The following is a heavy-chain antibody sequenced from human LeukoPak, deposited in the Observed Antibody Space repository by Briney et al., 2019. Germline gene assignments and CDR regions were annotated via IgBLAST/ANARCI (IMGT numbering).Heavy chain of an antibody. J-gene: IGHJ4*01. CDR1: GGSVSTYY. CDR3: ARHLRTFWGIDY. V-gene: IGHV4-4*07. D-gene: IGHD7-27*01. Sequence: PSETLSLTFTVSGGSVSTYYWSWIRQPAGKGLEWIGRIYTSGSTNYNPSLKSRVTMSVDTSKNQFSLKLSSVTAADTAVYYCARHLRTFWGIDYWGHGTLVTVSS. CDR2: IYTSGST.